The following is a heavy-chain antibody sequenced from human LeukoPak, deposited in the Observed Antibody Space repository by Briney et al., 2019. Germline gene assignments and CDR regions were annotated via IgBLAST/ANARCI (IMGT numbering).Heavy chain of an antibody. CDR1: GFTFSSYA. D-gene: IGHD3-10*01. Sequence: GGSLRLSCAASGFTFSSYAMSWVRQAPGKGLEWVSAISVSGGSTYYADSVKGRFTISRDNSKNTLYLQMNSLRAEDTAVYYCAKSMVRGVIRGGFDYWGQGTLVTVSS. CDR2: ISVSGGST. J-gene: IGHJ4*02. CDR3: AKSMVRGVIRGGFDY. V-gene: IGHV3-23*01.